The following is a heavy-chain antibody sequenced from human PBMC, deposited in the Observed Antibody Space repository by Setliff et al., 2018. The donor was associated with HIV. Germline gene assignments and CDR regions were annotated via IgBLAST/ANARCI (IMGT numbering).Heavy chain of an antibody. V-gene: IGHV3-48*01. CDR2: ISSSSSTI. CDR3: ARDRPSAFDY. CDR1: GFTFSSYS. J-gene: IGHJ4*02. Sequence: PGGSLRLSCAASGFTFSSYSMNWVRQAPGKGLEWVSYISSSSSTIYYADSVKGRFTISRDKAKNSLYLQMKSLRAEDTAVYYCARDRPSAFDYWGQGTLVTVS.